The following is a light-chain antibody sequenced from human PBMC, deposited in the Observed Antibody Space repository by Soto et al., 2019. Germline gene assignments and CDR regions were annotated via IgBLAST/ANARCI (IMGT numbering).Light chain of an antibody. J-gene: IGLJ3*02. CDR3: QSYDSRNVV. Sequence: NFMLTQPHSVSESPGKTVTISCTGSSGRIASNYVQWYQQRPGSAPTTVIYEDNQRPSGVPDRFSGSIDRSSNSASLTISGLKTEDEAYYYCQSYDSRNVVFGGGTKLTVL. CDR2: EDN. V-gene: IGLV6-57*02. CDR1: SGRIASNY.